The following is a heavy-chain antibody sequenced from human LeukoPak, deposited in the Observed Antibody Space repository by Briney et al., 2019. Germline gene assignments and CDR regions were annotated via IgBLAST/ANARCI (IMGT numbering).Heavy chain of an antibody. D-gene: IGHD6-19*01. CDR1: GYTFTSYG. CDR2: ISAYNGNT. J-gene: IGHJ4*02. V-gene: IGHV1-18*01. CDR3: ARGYSSGWPAYYFDY. Sequence: ASVKVSCKASGYTFTSYGISWVRQATGQGLEWMGWISAYNGNTNYAQKLQGRVTMTTDTSTSTAYMELRSLRSDDTAVYYCARGYSSGWPAYYFDYWGQGTLVTVSS.